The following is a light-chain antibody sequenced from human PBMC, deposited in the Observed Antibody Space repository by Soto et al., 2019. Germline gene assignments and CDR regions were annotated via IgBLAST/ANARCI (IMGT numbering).Light chain of an antibody. CDR2: GAS. V-gene: IGKV3-15*01. CDR1: QSVSSN. Sequence: EIVMTQSPATLSVSPGERATLSCRASQSVSSNLAWYQQKPGQAPRLLIYGASTRATGIPARFSGSGSGTEFTLTISSLHSEDFAVYYCQQYNNRPPWTFGQGTKVEIK. J-gene: IGKJ1*01. CDR3: QQYNNRPPWT.